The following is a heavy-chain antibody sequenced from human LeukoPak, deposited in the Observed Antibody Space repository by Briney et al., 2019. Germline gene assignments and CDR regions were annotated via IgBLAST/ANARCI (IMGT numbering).Heavy chain of an antibody. CDR2: INPSGGST. Sequence: ASVKVSCKASAYTFTSYYMHWVRQAPGQGLEWMGIINPSGGSTSYAQKFQGRVTMTRDTSTSTVYMELSSLRSEDTAVYYCARGFDTMIVVVISDLDYWGQGTLVTVSS. D-gene: IGHD3-22*01. CDR3: ARGFDTMIVVVISDLDY. V-gene: IGHV1-46*01. CDR1: AYTFTSYY. J-gene: IGHJ4*02.